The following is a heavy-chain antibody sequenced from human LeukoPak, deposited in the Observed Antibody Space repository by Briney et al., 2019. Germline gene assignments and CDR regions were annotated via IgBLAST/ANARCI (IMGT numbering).Heavy chain of an antibody. J-gene: IGHJ6*02. V-gene: IGHV1-46*01. CDR3: ARGSVVVAANYFYGMDV. Sequence: ASVKVSCKASGSTFTSYYMHWVRQAPGQGLEWMGIINPGNNNTRNAQRFQGRVTMTRDTSTSTVHMEVSSLRSEDTAVYYCARGSVVVAANYFYGMDVWGQGTTVTVSS. D-gene: IGHD2-15*01. CDR1: GSTFTSYY. CDR2: INPGNNNT.